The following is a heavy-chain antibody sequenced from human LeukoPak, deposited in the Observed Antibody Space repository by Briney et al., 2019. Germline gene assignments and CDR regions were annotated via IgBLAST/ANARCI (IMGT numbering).Heavy chain of an antibody. J-gene: IGHJ3*01. CDR3: AKEKDTIYFDL. Sequence: GGSLRLSCGAFGFNFRAFTMHWVRHAPGKGLEWVSLFSRNGVTTYYAESVRGRFTISRDNSKNSVYLQMDSLTTEDTAVYYCAKEKDTIYFDLWGQGTMVTVSA. CDR1: GFNFRAFT. D-gene: IGHD2-15*01. CDR2: FSRNGVTT. V-gene: IGHV3-43*01.